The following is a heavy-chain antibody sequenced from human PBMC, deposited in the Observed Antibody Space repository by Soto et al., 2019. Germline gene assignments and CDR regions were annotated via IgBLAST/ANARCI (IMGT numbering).Heavy chain of an antibody. CDR1: GDTFSNFS. Sequence: QVQLVQSGAEVKRPGSSVKVSCRASGDTFSNFSVNWVRQAPGQGLEWMGGIIPLFRLADYAQKFQGRLTITADHSTGTTFMELNSLTSEDTAFYYCARGGTLIRGAPQVDWFDPWGQGTLVIVSS. V-gene: IGHV1-69*17. CDR2: IIPLFRLA. CDR3: ARGGTLIRGAPQVDWFDP. D-gene: IGHD3-10*01. J-gene: IGHJ5*02.